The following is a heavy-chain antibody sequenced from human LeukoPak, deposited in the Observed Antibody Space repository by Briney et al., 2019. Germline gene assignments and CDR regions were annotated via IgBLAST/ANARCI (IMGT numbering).Heavy chain of an antibody. Sequence: GGSLRLSCAASGFTFSSYSMNWVRQAPGKGLEWVANIKQDGSEKYYVDSVKGRFTISRDNAKNSLYLQMNSLRAEDTAVYYCARTGPYYYYGMDVWGQGTTVTVSS. CDR3: ARTGPYYYYGMDV. V-gene: IGHV3-7*01. CDR1: GFTFSSYS. D-gene: IGHD3-10*01. J-gene: IGHJ6*02. CDR2: IKQDGSEK.